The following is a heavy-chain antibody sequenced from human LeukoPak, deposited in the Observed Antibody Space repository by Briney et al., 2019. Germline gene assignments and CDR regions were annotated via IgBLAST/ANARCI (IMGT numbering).Heavy chain of an antibody. V-gene: IGHV4-59*01. CDR3: ARGERWLQGIYYYYYMDV. Sequence: SETLSLTCTVSGGSISSYYWSWIRQPPGKGLEWIGYIYYSGSTNYNPSLKSRVTISVDTSKNQFSLKLSSVTAADTAVYYCARGERWLQGIYYYYYMDVWGKGTTVAVSS. J-gene: IGHJ6*03. CDR1: GGSISSYY. CDR2: IYYSGST. D-gene: IGHD5-24*01.